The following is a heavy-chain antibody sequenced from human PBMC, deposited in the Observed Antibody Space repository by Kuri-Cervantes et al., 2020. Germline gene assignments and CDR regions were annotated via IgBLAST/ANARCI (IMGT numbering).Heavy chain of an antibody. CDR3: ARTGRPYNDFWSGYYTDDWFDS. CDR1: GYSISSGYY. CDR2: IYHSGST. J-gene: IGHJ5*01. V-gene: IGHV4-38-2*01. Sequence: SETLSLTCAVSGYSISSGYYWGWIRQPPGKGLEWIGSIYHSGSTYYNPSLKSRVTISVDTSKNQFSLKLSSVTAADTAVYYCARTGRPYNDFWSGYYTDDWFDSWGQGTLVTVSS. D-gene: IGHD3-3*01.